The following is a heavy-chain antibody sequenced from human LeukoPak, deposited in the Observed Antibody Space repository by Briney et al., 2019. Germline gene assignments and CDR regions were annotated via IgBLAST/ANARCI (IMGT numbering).Heavy chain of an antibody. CDR2: INHSGST. Sequence: SDTLSLTCTVYGGSFSGYYWSWIRQPRGKGLEWIGEINHSGSTNYNPSLKSRVTISVDTYKNQFSLNLSPVTVADTAVYYCARGPRHSTTWYANYWGQGTLVTVSA. CDR3: ARGPRHSTTWYANY. V-gene: IGHV4-34*01. J-gene: IGHJ4*02. D-gene: IGHD6-13*01. CDR1: GGSFSGYY.